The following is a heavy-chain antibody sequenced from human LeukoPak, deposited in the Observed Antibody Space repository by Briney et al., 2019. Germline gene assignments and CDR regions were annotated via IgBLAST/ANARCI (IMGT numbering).Heavy chain of an antibody. J-gene: IGHJ6*03. V-gene: IGHV1-18*01. CDR3: ARGGAPKRERHSYYYYYYMDV. Sequence: GASVKASCKASGYTFTSYGISWVRQAPGQGLEWMGWISAYNGNTNYAQKLQGRVTMTTDTSTSTAYMELRSLRSDDTAVYYCARGGAPKRERHSYYYYYYMDVWGKGTTVTVSS. CDR2: ISAYNGNT. D-gene: IGHD5-12*01. CDR1: GYTFTSYG.